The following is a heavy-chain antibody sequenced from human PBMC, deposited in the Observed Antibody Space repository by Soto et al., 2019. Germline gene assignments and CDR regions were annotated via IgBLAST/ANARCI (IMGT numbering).Heavy chain of an antibody. CDR2: ISYDGRNK. Sequence: PGGSLRLSCAASGFIFSSYAIHWVRQAPGKGLEWVAVISYDGRNKYYGDTVKGRFTISRDNSKNTLYMQMNSLRAEDTAVYYCARDRYYYSLTGCYDNWFAPWVQGT. J-gene: IGHJ5*02. V-gene: IGHV3-30*04. CDR3: ARDRYYYSLTGCYDNWFAP. CDR1: GFIFSSYA. D-gene: IGHD3-9*01.